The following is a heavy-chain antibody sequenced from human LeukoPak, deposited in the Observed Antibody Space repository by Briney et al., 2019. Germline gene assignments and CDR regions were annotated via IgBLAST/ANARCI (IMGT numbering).Heavy chain of an antibody. V-gene: IGHV3-30*04. Sequence: GGSLNLSVPALESTFRSFPITGFGQPQGRGREGVEVISMDGSNKYYADSVKGRFTISRDNSKNTLYLQMNSLRAEDTAVYYCARGRYCSSISCRTELDYWGQGTLVTVSS. CDR3: ARGRYCSSISCRTELDY. CDR1: ESTFRSFP. D-gene: IGHD2-2*01. J-gene: IGHJ4*02. CDR2: ISMDGSNK.